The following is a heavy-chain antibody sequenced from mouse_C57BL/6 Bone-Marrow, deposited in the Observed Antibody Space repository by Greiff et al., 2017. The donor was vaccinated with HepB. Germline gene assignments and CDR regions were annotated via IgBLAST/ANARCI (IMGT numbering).Heavy chain of an antibody. CDR3: ARRPYYYGSSGDY. V-gene: IGHV5-6*02. CDR2: ISSGGSYT. D-gene: IGHD1-1*01. Sequence: EVMLVESGGDLVKPGGSLKLSCAASGFTFSSYGMSWVRQTPDKRLEWVATISSGGSYTYYPDSVKGRFTISRDNAKNTLYLQMSSLKSEDTAMYYCARRPYYYGSSGDYWGQGTTLTVSS. J-gene: IGHJ2*01. CDR1: GFTFSSYG.